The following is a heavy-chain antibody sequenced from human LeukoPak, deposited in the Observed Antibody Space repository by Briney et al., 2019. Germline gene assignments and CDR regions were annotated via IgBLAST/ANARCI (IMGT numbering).Heavy chain of an antibody. D-gene: IGHD6-13*01. Sequence: ASVKDSCKASGCTFTAYYLHWVRQAPGQGLEWMGWINPNSGGTTYAQQFQGRITMTRDTSISTAYMDLTRLTSDDTAVHYCERDSGSISWEFDFWGQGTLVTVSS. J-gene: IGHJ4*02. CDR2: INPNSGGT. V-gene: IGHV1-2*02. CDR1: GCTFTAYY. CDR3: ERDSGSISWEFDF.